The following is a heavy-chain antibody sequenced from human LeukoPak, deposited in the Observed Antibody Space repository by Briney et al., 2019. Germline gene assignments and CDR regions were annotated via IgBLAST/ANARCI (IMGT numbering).Heavy chain of an antibody. CDR3: AREEGGDWFDP. V-gene: IGHV1-2*02. J-gene: IGHJ5*02. CDR1: GYTFTGYY. Sequence: ASVTVSCKASGYTFTGYYMHWVRQAPGQGLEWMGWIKPNSGGRNYAQKFQGRVTMTRDTSISTAYMELSRLRSDDTAVYYCAREEGGDWFDPWGQGTLVTVSS. CDR2: IKPNSGGR. D-gene: IGHD3-16*01.